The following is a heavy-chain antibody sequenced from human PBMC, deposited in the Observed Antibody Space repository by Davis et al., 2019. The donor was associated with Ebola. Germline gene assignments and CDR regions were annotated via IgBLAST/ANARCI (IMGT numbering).Heavy chain of an antibody. J-gene: IGHJ4*02. Sequence: PGGSLRLSCAVYGGPLSDYYWSWIRQPPGKRLEWFGSIYYTGSAYYNSSLNSRVTISLDTSKNQFSLKLSSVTAADTAMYYCAERGGSVWGQGTLVTVSS. CDR1: GGPLSDYY. CDR2: IYYTGSA. D-gene: IGHD3-16*01. V-gene: IGHV4-59*01. CDR3: AERGGSV.